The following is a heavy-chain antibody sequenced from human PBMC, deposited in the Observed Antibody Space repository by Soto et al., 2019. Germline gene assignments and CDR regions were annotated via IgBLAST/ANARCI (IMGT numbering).Heavy chain of an antibody. CDR1: GYKVSTWHNFTSYW. J-gene: IGHJ4*02. D-gene: IGHD6-19*01. Sequence: GESLKISCMGSGYKVSTWHNFTSYWIAWVRQMPGKGLEWMGIIYPGDSDTRYSPSFQGQVTISADKSISTAYLQWSSLKASDTAMYYCARHGAVAGDWGQGTLVTVSS. CDR2: IYPGDSDT. V-gene: IGHV5-51*01. CDR3: ARHGAVAGD.